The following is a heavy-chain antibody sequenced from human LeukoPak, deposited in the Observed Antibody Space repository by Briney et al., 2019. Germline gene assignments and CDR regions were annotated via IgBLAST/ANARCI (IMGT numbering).Heavy chain of an antibody. J-gene: IGHJ4*02. CDR1: GFTFSSYE. CDR3: ARELYYYDSRGYFDY. V-gene: IGHV3-48*03. D-gene: IGHD3-22*01. Sequence: TGGSLRLSCAASGFTFSSYEMNWVRQAPGKGLEWVSYISSSGSTIYYADSVKGRFTISRDNAKNSLYLQMNSLRAEDTAVYYCARELYYYDSRGYFDYWGQGTLVTVSS. CDR2: ISSSGSTI.